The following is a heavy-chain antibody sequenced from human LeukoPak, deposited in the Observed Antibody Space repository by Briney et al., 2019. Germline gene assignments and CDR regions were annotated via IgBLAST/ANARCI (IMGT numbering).Heavy chain of an antibody. J-gene: IGHJ6*03. V-gene: IGHV4-34*01. CDR1: GGSFSGYY. CDR3: ARRGYYYYYMDV. CDR2: INHSGST. Sequence: SETLSLTCAVYGGSFSGYYWSWIRQTPGKGLEWIGEINHSGSTNYNPSLKSRVTISVDTSKNQFSLKLSSVTAADTAVYYCARRGYYYYYMDVWGKGTTVTVSS.